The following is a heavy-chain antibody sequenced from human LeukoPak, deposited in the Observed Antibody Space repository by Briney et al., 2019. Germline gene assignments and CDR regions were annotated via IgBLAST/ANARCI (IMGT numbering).Heavy chain of an antibody. Sequence: GGSLRLSCAASGFTFSAYAMHWVRQAPGKGLEWVAVISYDGSNKYYADSLKGRFTISRDNSKNTLYLQMNSLRAEDTAVYYCASGGFYDFWSGDYTPFDYWGQGTLVTVSS. J-gene: IGHJ4*02. CDR1: GFTFSAYA. CDR2: ISYDGSNK. CDR3: ASGGFYDFWSGDYTPFDY. V-gene: IGHV3-30*01. D-gene: IGHD3-3*01.